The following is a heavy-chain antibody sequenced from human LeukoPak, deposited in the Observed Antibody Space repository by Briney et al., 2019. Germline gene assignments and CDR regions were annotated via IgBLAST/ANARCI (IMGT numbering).Heavy chain of an antibody. V-gene: IGHV3-21*01. CDR1: GFTFSSYS. D-gene: IGHD4-17*01. Sequence: GGSLRLSCAAPGFTFSSYSMNWVRQAPGKGLEWVSSISSSSSYIYYADSVKGRFTISRDNAKNSLYLQMNSLRAEDTAVYYCTANAVTTRVFDYWGQGTLVTVSS. J-gene: IGHJ4*02. CDR2: ISSSSSYI. CDR3: TANAVTTRVFDY.